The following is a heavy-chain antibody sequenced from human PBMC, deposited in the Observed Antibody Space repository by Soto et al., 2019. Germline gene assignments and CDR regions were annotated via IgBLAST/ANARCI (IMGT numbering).Heavy chain of an antibody. CDR1: SGSISSANW. CDR3: ARHLSTPGTRGFDS. J-gene: IGHJ4*02. CDR2: IYLGGTT. V-gene: IGHV4-4*02. Sequence: QVQLQESGPGLVKPSGTLSLTCAVSSGSISSANWWSWVRQPPGKGLEWIGEIYLGGTTNYNPSLKSRVTMSIDNYKNQFFPNLASVTAADTAVYYCARHLSTPGTRGFDSWGQGTLVTVSS.